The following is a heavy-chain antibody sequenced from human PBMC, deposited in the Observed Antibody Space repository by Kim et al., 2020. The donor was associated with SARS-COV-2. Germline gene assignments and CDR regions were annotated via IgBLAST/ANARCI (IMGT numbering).Heavy chain of an antibody. D-gene: IGHD1-26*01. CDR3: AKVRQSGTWAFDY. V-gene: IGHV3-23*03. CDR1: GFTFGSYA. J-gene: IGHJ4*02. CDR2: IYTSGSRT. Sequence: GGSLRHSCTASGFTFGSYALSWFRQAPGKGLEWVSVIYTSGSRTFYADSVKGRFIISRDNSRNTLFLQMNSLTADDTAVYYCAKVRQSGTWAFDYWGQGTLVTVSS.